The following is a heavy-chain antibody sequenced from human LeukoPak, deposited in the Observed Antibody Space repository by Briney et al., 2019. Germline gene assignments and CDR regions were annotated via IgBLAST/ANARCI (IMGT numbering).Heavy chain of an antibody. V-gene: IGHV5-51*01. CDR1: GNSFTTYW. J-gene: IGHJ4*02. D-gene: IGHD7-27*01. Sequence: GESLKISSKGSGNSFTTYWIAWVRQMPGKGLEWMGIIYPGDSDTRYSPSFQGQVTISADKSISTAYLQWSSLKASDTAMYYCARGPHSWGFFDYWGQGTLVTVSS. CDR3: ARGPHSWGFFDY. CDR2: IYPGDSDT.